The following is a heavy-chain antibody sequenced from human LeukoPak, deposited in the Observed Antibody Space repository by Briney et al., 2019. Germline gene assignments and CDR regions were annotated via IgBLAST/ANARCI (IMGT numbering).Heavy chain of an antibody. CDR3: ARRRYYDSSGYFRAFDI. Sequence: PSETLPLTCAVYGGSFSGYYWSWIRQTPGKGLEWIGEINHSGSTNYNPSLKSRVTISVDTSKNQFSLNLRSVTAADTAVYYCARRRYYDSSGYFRAFDIWGQGTMVTVSS. V-gene: IGHV4-34*01. J-gene: IGHJ3*02. D-gene: IGHD3-22*01. CDR2: INHSGST. CDR1: GGSFSGYY.